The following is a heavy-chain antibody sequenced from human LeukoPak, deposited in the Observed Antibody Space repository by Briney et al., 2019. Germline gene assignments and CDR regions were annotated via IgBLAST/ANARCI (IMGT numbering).Heavy chain of an antibody. J-gene: IGHJ4*02. D-gene: IGHD2-21*01. CDR3: ARGQRGLPY. Sequence: SETLSLTCTVSGGSISSYYWNWIRQAPGKGLEWIGYIYYSGSTNYNPSLKSRVTISVDTSKNQFSLKLTSVTAADTAVYYCARGQRGLPYWGQGTLVTVSS. CDR2: IYYSGST. V-gene: IGHV4-59*01. CDR1: GGSISSYY.